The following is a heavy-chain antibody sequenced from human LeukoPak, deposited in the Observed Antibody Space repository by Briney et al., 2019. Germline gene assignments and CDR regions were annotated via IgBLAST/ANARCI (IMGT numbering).Heavy chain of an antibody. V-gene: IGHV1-3*01. CDR1: GYSFTSYA. J-gene: IGHJ4*02. CDR3: ARVYCSSTSCYYYFEY. CDR2: INAGNGDT. D-gene: IGHD2-2*01. Sequence: ASVKVSCKASGYSFTSYAMHWVRQAPGQRPEWMGWINAGNGDTKYSQKFQGRVTITRDTSASIAYMEVSSLRSEDTAVYYCARVYCSSTSCYYYFEYWGQGTLVTVSS.